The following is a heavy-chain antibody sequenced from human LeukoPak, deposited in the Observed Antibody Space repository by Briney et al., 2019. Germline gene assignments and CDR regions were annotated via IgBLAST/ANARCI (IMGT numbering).Heavy chain of an antibody. CDR1: GFTFSSYS. Sequence: PGGSLRLSCAASGFTFSSYSMTWVRQAPGKGLEWVSYISSSSSTIYYADSVKGRFTISRDNAKNSLYLQMNSLRAEDTAVYYCARDTISWSTVVTPGYYGMDVWGQGTTVTVSS. CDR3: ARDTISWSTVVTPGYYGMDV. V-gene: IGHV3-48*01. J-gene: IGHJ6*02. CDR2: ISSSSSTI. D-gene: IGHD4-23*01.